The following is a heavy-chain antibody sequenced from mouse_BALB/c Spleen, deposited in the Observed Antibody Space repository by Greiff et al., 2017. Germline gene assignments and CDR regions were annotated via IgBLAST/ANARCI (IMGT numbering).Heavy chain of an antibody. J-gene: IGHJ1*01. Sequence: DVQLVESGGGLVKPGGSLKLSCAASGFTFSSYAMSWVRQTPEKRLEWVATISSGGSYTYYPDSVKGRFTISRDNAKNTLYLQMSSLRSEDTAMYYCARHGDGYWYFDVWGAGTTVTVSS. CDR3: ARHGDGYWYFDV. D-gene: IGHD2-3*01. CDR1: GFTFSSYA. CDR2: ISSGGSYT. V-gene: IGHV5-9-3*01.